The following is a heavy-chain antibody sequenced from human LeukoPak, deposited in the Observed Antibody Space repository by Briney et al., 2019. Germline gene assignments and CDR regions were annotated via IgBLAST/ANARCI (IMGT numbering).Heavy chain of an antibody. CDR2: IYYSGST. CDR1: GGSISSYY. J-gene: IGHJ6*03. Sequence: PSETLSLTCTVSGGSISSYYWSWIRQPPGKGLEWIGYIYYSGSTNYNPSLKSRVTMSVDTSKNQFSLKLNSVTAADTAVYYCARDSLHYYSYYMDVWGKGTTVTVSS. CDR3: ARDSLHYYSYYMDV. V-gene: IGHV4-59*12.